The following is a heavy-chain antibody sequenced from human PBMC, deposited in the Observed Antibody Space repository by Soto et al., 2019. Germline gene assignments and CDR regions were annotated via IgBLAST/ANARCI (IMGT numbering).Heavy chain of an antibody. D-gene: IGHD3-16*02. CDR2: IKPIFGTT. V-gene: IGHV1-69*06. CDR3: AREGGVWGSFRYFDY. CDR1: GDTFSRYA. Sequence: QVQLVQSGAEVKKPGSSVKVSCKASGDTFSRYAISWVRQAPGQGLEWMGGIKPIFGTTNYAQKFRGRVTMTTDTSTSIVDMELRSLRSDDTAVYYCAREGGVWGSFRYFDYWGQGTLVTVSP. J-gene: IGHJ4*02.